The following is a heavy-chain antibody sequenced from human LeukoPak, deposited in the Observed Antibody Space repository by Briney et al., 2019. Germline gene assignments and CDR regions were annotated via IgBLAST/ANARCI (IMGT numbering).Heavy chain of an antibody. CDR3: AKGRSPSYGSRQGWIDP. CDR2: ISWNSGSL. D-gene: IGHD3-22*01. CDR1: GFTFDDYG. V-gene: IGHV3-9*01. Sequence: GRSLRLSCAASGFTFDDYGMHWVRQAPGKGLEWVSGISWNSGSLGYADSVKGRFTISRDNAKNSLYLQMNSLRADDTALYYCAKGRSPSYGSRQGWIDPWGQGTLVTVSS. J-gene: IGHJ5*02.